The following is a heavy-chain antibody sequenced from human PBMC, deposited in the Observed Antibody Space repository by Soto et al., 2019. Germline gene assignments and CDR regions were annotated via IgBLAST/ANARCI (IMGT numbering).Heavy chain of an antibody. V-gene: IGHV1-46*01. CDR2: INLSGGST. J-gene: IGHJ6*02. CDR3: ARVLSSGLGYYYYYYGMDV. CDR1: GYTFTSYY. D-gene: IGHD6-19*01. Sequence: ASVKVSCKASGYTFTSYYIHWVRQAPGQGLEWMGIINLSGGSTSYTQKFQGRVTMTRDTSTSTAYMELRSLRSDDTAVYYCARVLSSGLGYYYYYYGMDVWGQGTTVTVSS.